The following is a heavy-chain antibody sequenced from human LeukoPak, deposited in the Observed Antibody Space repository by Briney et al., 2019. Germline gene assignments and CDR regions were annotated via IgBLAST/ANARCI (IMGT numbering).Heavy chain of an antibody. D-gene: IGHD2-8*01. CDR1: GYSFTDKY. V-gene: IGHV1-2*02. CDR2: INPNSGGT. Sequence: GASVKVSCKASGYSFTDKYMHWVRQAPGQGLEWMGWINPNSGGTNYAQKFQGRLTITRDTSVDTAYMDLSSLSSEDTAVYYCARGVPLGYCTYGVCYPPYYFDYWGQGTLVTASS. J-gene: IGHJ4*02. CDR3: ARGVPLGYCTYGVCYPPYYFDY.